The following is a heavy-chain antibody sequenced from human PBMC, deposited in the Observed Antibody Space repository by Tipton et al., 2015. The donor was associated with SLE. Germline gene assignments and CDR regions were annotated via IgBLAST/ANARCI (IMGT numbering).Heavy chain of an antibody. CDR3: ASAREEYCSGGNCYSPVAQH. CDR1: GHSFTNYW. CDR2: IYPGDSDT. Sequence: QLVQSGPEVKKPGESLKISCKGSGHSFTNYWIGWVRQMPGKGLEWMGIIYPGDSDTRYSPSFQGQVTISADKSISTAYLQWSSLKASDTAMYYCASAREEYCSGGNCYSPVAQHWGQGTLVTVSS. J-gene: IGHJ1*01. V-gene: IGHV5-51*01. D-gene: IGHD2-15*01.